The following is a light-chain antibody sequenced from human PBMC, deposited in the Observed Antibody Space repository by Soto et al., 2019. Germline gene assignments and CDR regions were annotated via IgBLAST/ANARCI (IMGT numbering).Light chain of an antibody. Sequence: DIQMTQSPSSLSASVGDRVTITGLASQSISSYLNWYQQKPGKAPKLLIYAASSLQSGVPSRFSGSGSGTDFTLAISSLQPEDFATYYCQQSSSTPQTFGGGTKVDIK. CDR2: AAS. CDR1: QSISSY. J-gene: IGKJ4*01. CDR3: QQSSSTPQT. V-gene: IGKV1-39*01.